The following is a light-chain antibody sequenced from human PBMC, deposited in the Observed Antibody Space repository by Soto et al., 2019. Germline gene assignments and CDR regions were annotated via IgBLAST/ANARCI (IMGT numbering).Light chain of an antibody. CDR1: QPVSNNN. CDR3: QQYGRSPYT. J-gene: IGKJ2*01. CDR2: GAS. V-gene: IGKV3-20*01. Sequence: EIVLTQSPGTLSLSPGERATLSCRASQPVSNNNLAWHQQKPGQAPRLLIYGASSRATGIPDRFSGSGSGTDFTLTISRLEPEDFAVYHCQQYGRSPYTFGQGTKLEIK.